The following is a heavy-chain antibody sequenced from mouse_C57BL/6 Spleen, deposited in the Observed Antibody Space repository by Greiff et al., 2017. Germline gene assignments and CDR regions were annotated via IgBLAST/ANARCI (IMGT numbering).Heavy chain of an antibody. CDR1: GYTFTDYY. CDR2: INPNNGGT. J-gene: IGHJ1*03. D-gene: IGHD1-1*01. Sequence: VQLQQSGPELVKPGASVKISCKASGYTFTDYYMNWVKQSHGKSLEWIGDINPNNGGTSYNQKFKGKATLTVDKSSSTAYMELRSLTSEDSAVXYCARRGYYGSSLYWYFDVWGTGTTVTVSS. CDR3: ARRGYYGSSLYWYFDV. V-gene: IGHV1-26*01.